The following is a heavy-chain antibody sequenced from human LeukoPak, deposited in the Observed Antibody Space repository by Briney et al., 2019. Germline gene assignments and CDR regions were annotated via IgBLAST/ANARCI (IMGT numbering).Heavy chain of an antibody. D-gene: IGHD1-26*01. CDR3: AKDLGWELPAEAY. V-gene: IGHV3-23*01. CDR1: GFTFEKYI. Sequence: GGSLRLSCVASGFTFEKYIMNWVRQAPGKGLEWLATIYGSGVSISYADSVKGRFTISRDNSNNTLYLQMNSLRAEDTAMYFCAKDLGWELPAEAYWGQGILVTVSS. CDR2: IYGSGVSI. J-gene: IGHJ4*02.